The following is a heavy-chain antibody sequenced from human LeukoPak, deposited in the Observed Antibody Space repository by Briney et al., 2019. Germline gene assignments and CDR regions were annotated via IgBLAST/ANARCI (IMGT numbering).Heavy chain of an antibody. CDR3: ARDLTEGELPFDY. J-gene: IGHJ4*02. CDR2: IIPIFGIA. CDR1: GGTFSSYA. Sequence: SVKVSCKASGGTFSSYAISWVRQAPGQGLEWMGRIIPIFGIANYAQKFQGRVTITADKSTSTAYMELSSLRSEDTAVYYCARDLTEGELPFDYWGQGTLVTVSS. V-gene: IGHV1-69*04. D-gene: IGHD1-26*01.